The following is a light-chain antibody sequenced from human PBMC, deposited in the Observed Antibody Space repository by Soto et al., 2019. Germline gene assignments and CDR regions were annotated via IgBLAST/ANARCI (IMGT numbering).Light chain of an antibody. CDR3: QQYNSYPLT. Sequence: SQSISSWLAWYQQKPGKAPKLLIYKASSLESGVPSRFSGSGSGTEFTLTISSLQPDDFATYYCQQYNSYPLTFGGGTKVDIX. V-gene: IGKV1-5*03. CDR1: QSISSW. CDR2: KAS. J-gene: IGKJ4*01.